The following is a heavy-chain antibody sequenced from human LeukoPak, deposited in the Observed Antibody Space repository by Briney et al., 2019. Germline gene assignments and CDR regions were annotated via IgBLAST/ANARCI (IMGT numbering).Heavy chain of an antibody. J-gene: IGHJ4*02. V-gene: IGHV3-7*04. D-gene: IGHD3-16*01. CDR2: INQDGGEK. CDR3: ARNYD. Sequence: GGSLRLSCTASGFTFSSNWMSWVRQAPGKGLEWVANINQDGGEKYYVDSVKGRFTISRDNAKNSLYLQMNSLRAEDTAVYYCARNYDWGQGTLVTVS. CDR1: GFTFSSNW.